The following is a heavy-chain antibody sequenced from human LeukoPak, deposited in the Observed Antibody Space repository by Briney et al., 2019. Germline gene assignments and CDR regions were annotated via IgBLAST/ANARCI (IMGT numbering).Heavy chain of an antibody. Sequence: SETLSLTCTFAGGSIRNYYSTWIRQPPGKGLEWIGYINYNGSPSYNPSLKSRVTISIDTSKNQCSLKLSSVTAADTAVYYCAGGVVTAIPSYWGQGTLVTVSS. CDR2: INYNGSP. V-gene: IGHV4-59*01. CDR3: AGGVVTAIPSY. J-gene: IGHJ4*02. D-gene: IGHD2-21*02. CDR1: GGSIRNYY.